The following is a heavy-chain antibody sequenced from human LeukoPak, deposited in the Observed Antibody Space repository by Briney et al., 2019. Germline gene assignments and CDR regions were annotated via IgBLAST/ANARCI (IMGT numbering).Heavy chain of an antibody. CDR1: GFTFSSHW. D-gene: IGHD1-26*01. J-gene: IGHJ4*02. CDR3: EKLAWELLQTDCFDY. V-gene: IGHV3-7*01. CDR2: IKEDGSEK. Sequence: GGSLRLSCAASGFTFSSHWMNWVRQAPGKGLEWVANIKEDGSEKDYVDSVKGRFTISRDNANNSLYLQMNSLSAEDTAVYSCEKLAWELLQTDCFDYWGQGTLVTVSS.